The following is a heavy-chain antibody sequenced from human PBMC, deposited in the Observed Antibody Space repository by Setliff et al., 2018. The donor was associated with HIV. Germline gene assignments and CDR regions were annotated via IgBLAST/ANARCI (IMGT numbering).Heavy chain of an antibody. Sequence: SETLSLTCTVSGGSISSYYWSWIRQPPGEGLEWIGYIFYSGSTNYNPSLKSRVTISLDTSKNQFSLKLTSVTAADTAVYYCARGITMIVVANYGMDVWGQGTTVTVSS. J-gene: IGHJ6*02. D-gene: IGHD3-22*01. CDR3: ARGITMIVVANYGMDV. V-gene: IGHV4-59*01. CDR2: IFYSGST. CDR1: GGSISSYY.